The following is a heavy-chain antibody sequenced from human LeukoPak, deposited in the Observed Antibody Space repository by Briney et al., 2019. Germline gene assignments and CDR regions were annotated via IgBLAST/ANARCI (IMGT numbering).Heavy chain of an antibody. CDR2: INHSGST. D-gene: IGHD3-10*01. CDR1: GGSFSGYY. V-gene: IGHV4-34*01. Sequence: SETLSLTCAVYGGSFSGYYWSWIRQPPGKGLEWIGGINHSGSTNYNPSLKSRVTISVDTSKNQFFLKLSSVTAADTAVYYCARAYGRPSYWYFDLWGRGTLVTVSS. CDR3: ARAYGRPSYWYFDL. J-gene: IGHJ2*01.